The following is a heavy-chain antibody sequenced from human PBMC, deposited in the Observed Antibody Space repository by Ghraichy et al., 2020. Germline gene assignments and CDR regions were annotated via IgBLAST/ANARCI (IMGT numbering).Heavy chain of an antibody. CDR3: ARDLSMDYGDNSSLGMDV. CDR2: INPNSGGT. J-gene: IGHJ6*02. Sequence: ASVKVSCKASGYTFTGYYTHWVRQAPGQGLEWMGWINPNSGGTNYAQKFQGWVTMTRDTSINTAYMELSRLRSDDTAVYYCARDLSMDYGDNSSLGMDVWGQGTTVTVSS. D-gene: IGHD4-17*01. CDR1: GYTFTGYY. V-gene: IGHV1-2*04.